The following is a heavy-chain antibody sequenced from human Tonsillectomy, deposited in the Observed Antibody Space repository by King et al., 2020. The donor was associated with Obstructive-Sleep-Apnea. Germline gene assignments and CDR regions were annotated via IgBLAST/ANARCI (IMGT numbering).Heavy chain of an antibody. CDR1: GFTFSSYG. D-gene: IGHD5-12*01. V-gene: IGHV3-30*18. CDR3: AKDWLAANYFDY. J-gene: IGHJ4*01. Sequence: VQLVESGGGVVQPGRSLRLSCAASGFTFSSYGMHWVRQAPGKGLEWVAIISYDGSNPYYADSVKGRFTISRDNSKNTLYLQMNSLRVEDTAVYYCAKDWLAANYFDYWGHGTLVTVSS. CDR2: ISYDGSNP.